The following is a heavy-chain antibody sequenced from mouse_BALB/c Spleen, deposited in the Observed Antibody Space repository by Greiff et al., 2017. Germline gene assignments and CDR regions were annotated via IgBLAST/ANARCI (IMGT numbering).Heavy chain of an antibody. CDR3: ARWDATRGFAY. D-gene: IGHD4-1*01. CDR1: GFNIKDYY. J-gene: IGHJ3*01. CDR2: IDPENGNT. V-gene: IGHV14-1*02. Sequence: EVQLQQSGAELVRPGALVKLSCKASGFNIKDYYMHWVKQRPEQGLEWIGWIDPENGNTIYDPKFQGKASITADTSSNTAYLQLSSLTSEDTAVYYCARWDATRGFAYWGQGTLVTVSA.